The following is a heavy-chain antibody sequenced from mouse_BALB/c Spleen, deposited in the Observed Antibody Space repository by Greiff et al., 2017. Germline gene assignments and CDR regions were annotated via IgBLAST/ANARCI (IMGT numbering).Heavy chain of an antibody. CDR2: ISNGGGST. CDR3: ARHNPLPYAMDY. J-gene: IGHJ4*01. Sequence: EGMLVESGGGLVQPGGSLKLSCAASGFTFSSYTMSWVRQTPEKRLEWVAYISNGGGSTYYPDTVKGRFTISRDNAKNTLYLQMSSLKSEDTAMYYCARHNPLPYAMDYWGQGTSVTVSS. CDR1: GFTFSSYT. V-gene: IGHV5-12-2*01.